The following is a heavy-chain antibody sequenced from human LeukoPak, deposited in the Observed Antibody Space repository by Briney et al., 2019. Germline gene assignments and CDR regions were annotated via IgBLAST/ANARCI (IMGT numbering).Heavy chain of an antibody. CDR2: IYTSGST. V-gene: IGHV4-61*02. CDR3: ARERYWFDP. Sequence: PSQTLSLTCTVSGGSISSGSYYWSRIRQPAGKGLEWIGRIYTSGSTNYNPSLKSRVTISIDTSKNQFSLKLSSVTAADTAVYYCARERYWFDPWGHGTLVTVSS. CDR1: GGSISSGSYY. J-gene: IGHJ5*02.